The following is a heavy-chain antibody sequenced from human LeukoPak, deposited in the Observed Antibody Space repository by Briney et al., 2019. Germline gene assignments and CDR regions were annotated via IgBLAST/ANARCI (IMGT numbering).Heavy chain of an antibody. CDR2: IYYSGST. J-gene: IGHJ4*02. D-gene: IGHD7-27*01. CDR3: ARVGRPALGIGGLFDY. V-gene: IGHV4-30-4*08. CDR1: GGSISSGDYY. Sequence: SETLSLTCTVSGGSISSGDYYWSWIRQPPGKGLEWIGYIYYSGSTYYNPSLKSRVTISVDTSKNQFSLKLSSVTAADTAVYYCARVGRPALGIGGLFDYWGREPWSPSPQ.